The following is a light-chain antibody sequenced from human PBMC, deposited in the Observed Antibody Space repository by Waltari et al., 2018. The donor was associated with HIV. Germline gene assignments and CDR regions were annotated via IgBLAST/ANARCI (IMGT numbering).Light chain of an antibody. V-gene: IGLV2-14*01. CDR1: TSDVGGYNY. J-gene: IGLJ2*01. Sequence: QSALTHPASVSGSPGQSITISCTGTTSDVGGYNYVSCYQQHPGKAPKLMIYEVSNRPSGVSNRCSGAKSGNTASLTIAGLQAEDEADYYCSSYTSISTRVVFGGGTKLTVL. CDR2: EVS. CDR3: SSYTSISTRVV.